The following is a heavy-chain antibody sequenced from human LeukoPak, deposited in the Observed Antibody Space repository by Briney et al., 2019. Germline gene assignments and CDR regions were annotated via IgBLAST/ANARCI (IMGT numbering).Heavy chain of an antibody. V-gene: IGHV1-2*02. J-gene: IGHJ4*02. D-gene: IGHD6-19*01. CDR3: AREDSSGWSPSYFDY. CDR1: GYTFTGYY. Sequence: ASVKVSCKASGYTFTGYYMHGVRQAPGQGLEWMGWINPNSGGTNYAQKFQGRVTMTRDTSISTAYMELSRLRSDDTAVYYCAREDSSGWSPSYFDYWGQGTLVTVSS. CDR2: INPNSGGT.